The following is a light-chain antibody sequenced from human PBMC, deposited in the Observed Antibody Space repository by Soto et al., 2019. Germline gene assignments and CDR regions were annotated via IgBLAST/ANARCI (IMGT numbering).Light chain of an antibody. CDR3: NSYTSSSTVV. J-gene: IGLJ2*01. Sequence: QSALAQPASVSGSPGQSITISCTGTSSDVGGYNFVSWYQQHPGKAPKVMIYEVTNRPSGVSNRFSGSKSGNTASLTISGLQAEDEADYYCNSYTSSSTVVFGGGTQLTVL. V-gene: IGLV2-14*01. CDR2: EVT. CDR1: SSDVGGYNF.